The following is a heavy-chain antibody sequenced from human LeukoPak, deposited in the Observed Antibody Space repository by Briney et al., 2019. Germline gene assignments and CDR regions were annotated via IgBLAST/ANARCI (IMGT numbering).Heavy chain of an antibody. CDR2: ISSSSSYI. D-gene: IGHD1/OR15-1a*01. J-gene: IGHJ4*02. Sequence: GGSLRLSCAASGFTFSSYSMNWVRQAPGKGLEWVSSISSSSSYIYYADSVKGRFTISRDNAKDSLYLQMNSLRAEDTAVYYCACLLTGTTDYWGQGTLVTVSS. CDR3: ACLLTGTTDY. CDR1: GFTFSSYS. V-gene: IGHV3-21*01.